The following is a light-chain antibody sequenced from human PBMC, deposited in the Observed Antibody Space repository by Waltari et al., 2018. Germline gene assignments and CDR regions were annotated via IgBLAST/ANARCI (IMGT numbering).Light chain of an antibody. CDR2: GNY. Sequence: QSLLTQPPSVSGAPGQRVTIARTGSSPNIGACYDVQWYQQFPGTAPKLLIYGNYNRPSGFPDRISGSKSGTSASLAITGLQAEDEADYYCQSYDVSLSAVVFGGGTNLTVL. V-gene: IGLV1-40*01. CDR3: QSYDVSLSAVV. CDR1: SPNIGACYD. J-gene: IGLJ2*01.